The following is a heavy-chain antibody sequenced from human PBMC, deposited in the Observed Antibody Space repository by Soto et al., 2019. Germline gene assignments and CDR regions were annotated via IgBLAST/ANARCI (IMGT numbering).Heavy chain of an antibody. CDR2: ISYDGRDK. D-gene: IGHD1-1*01. J-gene: IGHJ6*02. Sequence: QVQLVESGGGVVQPGRSVRLSCAVSGFTFSSCGMHWVRQAPGKGLEWVAVISYDGRDKYYADSVKGRFTISRDNSKNTLYLQMNSLRVEDTAVYYCANLEAYYYCPGVDVWGQGTTVTVSS. CDR3: ANLEAYYYCPGVDV. CDR1: GFTFSSCG. V-gene: IGHV3-30*18.